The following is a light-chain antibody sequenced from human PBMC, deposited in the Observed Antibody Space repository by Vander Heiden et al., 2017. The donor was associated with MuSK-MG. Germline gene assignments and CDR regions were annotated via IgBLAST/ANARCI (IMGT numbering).Light chain of an antibody. CDR3: QQNDSHPFT. CDR2: SAF. V-gene: IGKV1-39*01. J-gene: IGKJ3*01. CDR1: PSTSVS. Sequence: DIQMTQSPSSPIAPVGDRVTIPRRASPSTSVSLNRYHPRPGKPPRLLIYSAFNLQSGVPSRFSGSGSGTDFTLTISRLQPEDFATYYCQQNDSHPFTFGHGTKVDIK.